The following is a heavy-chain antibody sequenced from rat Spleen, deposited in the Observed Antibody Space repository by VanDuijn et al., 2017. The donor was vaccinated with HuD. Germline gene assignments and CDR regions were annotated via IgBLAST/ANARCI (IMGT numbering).Heavy chain of an antibody. CDR2: ITNSGGNT. Sequence: EVQLVESDGGLVQPGRSLKLSCAASGFTFSDYYMAWVRQAPTKGLEWVASITNSGGNTYYPDSVRGRFTVSRDNAKSTLYLQVNSLRSEDTATYYCARRHYGYTDYFDYWGQGDMVTVSS. CDR1: GFTFSDYY. J-gene: IGHJ2*01. D-gene: IGHD1-9*01. CDR3: ARRHYGYTDYFDY. V-gene: IGHV5-25*01.